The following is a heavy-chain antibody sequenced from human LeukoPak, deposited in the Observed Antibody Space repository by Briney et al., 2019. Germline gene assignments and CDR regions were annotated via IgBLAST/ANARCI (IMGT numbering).Heavy chain of an antibody. V-gene: IGHV4-59*01. D-gene: IGHD4-23*01. J-gene: IGHJ6*03. Sequence: SETRSLTCTVSGGSISSYYWSWIRQPPGKGREWIGYIYYSGSTNYNPSLKSRVTISVDTSKNQFSLKLSSVTAADTAVYYCARDVRSRGNLGYYYYMDVWGKGTTVTVSS. CDR2: IYYSGST. CDR1: GGSISSYY. CDR3: ARDVRSRGNLGYYYYMDV.